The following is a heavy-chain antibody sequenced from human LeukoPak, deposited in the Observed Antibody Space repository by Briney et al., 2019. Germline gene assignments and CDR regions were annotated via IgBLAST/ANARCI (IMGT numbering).Heavy chain of an antibody. V-gene: IGHV5-51*01. CDR1: GYSFTSYW. CDR2: IYPGDSDT. Sequence: GESLKISCKGSGYSFTSYWIGWVRQMPGKGLEWMGIIYPGDSDTRYSPSFQGQVTISADKSISTAYLQWSSLKASDTAMYYCARLGERADGSYYYYYMDVWGKGTTVTVSS. J-gene: IGHJ6*03. D-gene: IGHD3-16*01. CDR3: ARLGERADGSYYYYYMDV.